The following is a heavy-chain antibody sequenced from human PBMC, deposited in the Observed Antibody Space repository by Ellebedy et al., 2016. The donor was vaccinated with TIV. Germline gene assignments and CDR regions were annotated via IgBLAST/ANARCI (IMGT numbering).Heavy chain of an antibody. CDR1: GFNFRCYW. J-gene: IGHJ5*02. CDR3: ARRASYGDYAVQVNPWFDP. V-gene: IGHV3-7*01. Sequence: GESLKISCAASGFNFRCYWMTWVRQAPGKGLEWVAKIRQEGDEIYYVESVKGRFTISRDNAKNSLFLQMNSLRVEDTAVYYCARRASYGDYAVQVNPWFDPWGQGTLVTVSS. D-gene: IGHD4-17*01. CDR2: IRQEGDEI.